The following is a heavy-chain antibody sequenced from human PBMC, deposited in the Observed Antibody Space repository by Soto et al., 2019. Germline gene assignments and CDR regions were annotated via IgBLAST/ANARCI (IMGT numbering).Heavy chain of an antibody. CDR2: INHSGNN. J-gene: IGHJ3*02. D-gene: IGHD3-9*01. V-gene: IGHV4-34*01. CDR3: ARGGSNDWQVAFDI. Sequence: PSETLSLTCVVSGGSFSTYYYNWIRQSPGKGLEWIGEINHSGNNNYSPSLKSRVTMSLDTSKNQFSLKLTSVTAADTAVYYCARGGSNDWQVAFDIWGQGTVVTVSS. CDR1: GGSFSTYY.